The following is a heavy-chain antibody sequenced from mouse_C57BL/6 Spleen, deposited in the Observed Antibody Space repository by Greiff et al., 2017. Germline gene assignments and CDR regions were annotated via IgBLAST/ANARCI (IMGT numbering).Heavy chain of an antibody. CDR1: GYTFTSYG. Sequence: VKLQQSGAELARPGASVKLSCKASGYTFTSYGISWVKQRTGQGLEWIGEIYPRSGNTYYNEKFKGKATLTADKSSSTAYMELRSLTSDDSAVYFCARGDSYDYGRDYWGQGTTLTVSS. D-gene: IGHD1-1*01. CDR3: ARGDSYDYGRDY. V-gene: IGHV1-81*01. J-gene: IGHJ2*01. CDR2: IYPRSGNT.